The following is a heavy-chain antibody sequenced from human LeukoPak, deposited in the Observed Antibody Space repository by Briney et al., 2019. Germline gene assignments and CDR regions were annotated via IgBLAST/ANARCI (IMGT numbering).Heavy chain of an antibody. CDR2: ISGSGGST. J-gene: IGHJ4*02. V-gene: IGHV3-23*01. D-gene: IGHD5-12*01. CDR3: AERFHRGYNSHFDY. CDR1: GFTFSSHA. Sequence: PGGSLRLSCAASGFTFSSHAMSWVRQAPGKGLEWVSAISGSGGSTYYADSVKGRFTISRDNSKNTLYLQMNSLRAEDTAVYYCAERFHRGYNSHFDYWGQGTLVTVSS.